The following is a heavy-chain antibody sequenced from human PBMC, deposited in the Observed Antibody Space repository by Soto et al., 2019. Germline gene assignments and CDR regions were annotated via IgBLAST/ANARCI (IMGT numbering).Heavy chain of an antibody. CDR2: INPKSGFT. V-gene: IGHV1-2*04. D-gene: IGHD1-26*01. CDR1: GYTFTGYY. Sequence: ASVKVSCKASGYTFTGYYMHWVRQAPGQVLEWMGWINPKSGFTNYXXKFQGWVXXTGDASSSTGXMELSXLVSDDTAVHYCARDSGSHYWYFDLWGRGTLVTVSS. J-gene: IGHJ2*01. CDR3: ARDSGSHYWYFDL.